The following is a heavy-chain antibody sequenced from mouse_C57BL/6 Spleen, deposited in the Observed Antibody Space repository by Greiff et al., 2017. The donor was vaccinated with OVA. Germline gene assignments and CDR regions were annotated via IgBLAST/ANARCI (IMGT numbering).Heavy chain of an antibody. Sequence: VQLQQSGGGLVKPGGSLKLSCAASGFTFSSYAMSWVRQTPEKRLEWVATISDGGSYTYYPDNVKGRFTISRDNAKNNLYLQISHLKSDDTAMYYCARGQDLYYGYDVGAWFAYWGQGTLVTVSA. CDR1: GFTFSSYA. V-gene: IGHV5-4*01. CDR2: ISDGGSYT. CDR3: ARGQDLYYGYDVGAWFAY. J-gene: IGHJ3*01. D-gene: IGHD2-2*01.